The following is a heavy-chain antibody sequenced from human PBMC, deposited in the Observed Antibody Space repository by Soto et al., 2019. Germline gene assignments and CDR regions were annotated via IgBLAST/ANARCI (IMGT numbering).Heavy chain of an antibody. V-gene: IGHV3-11*06. Sequence: GGSLRLSCAASGFTSSDYYMSWIRQAPGKGLEWVSYISSSSSYTNYADSVKGRFTISRDNAKNSLYLQMNSLRAEDTAVYYCARVLYDFWSGYLSPCDYWGQGTLVTVSS. CDR3: ARVLYDFWSGYLSPCDY. CDR2: ISSSSSYT. D-gene: IGHD3-3*01. CDR1: GFTSSDYY. J-gene: IGHJ4*02.